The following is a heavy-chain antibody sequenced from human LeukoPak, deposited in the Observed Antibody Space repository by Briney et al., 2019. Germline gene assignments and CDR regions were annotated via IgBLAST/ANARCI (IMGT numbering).Heavy chain of an antibody. CDR2: ICYDASNT. CDR1: GFTFSSSG. CDR3: AGAGLGPRQFDY. J-gene: IGHJ4*02. D-gene: IGHD6-19*01. Sequence: GGSLRLSCAASGFTFSSSGMHWVRQPPGKGLEWLAEICYDASNTYYADAVKGRFTISRDNSKNTLFLQMNSLRAEDTAIYYFAGAGLGPRQFDYWGQGTLVTVSS. V-gene: IGHV3-33*01.